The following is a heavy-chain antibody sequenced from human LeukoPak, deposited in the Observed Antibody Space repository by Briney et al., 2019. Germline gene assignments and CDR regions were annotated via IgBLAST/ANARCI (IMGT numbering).Heavy chain of an antibody. CDR3: ARRLTQYDCFDP. D-gene: IGHD2-2*01. CDR2: TYYRSTWYN. Sequence: PQTLSLTCAISGDSVSSNSVTWNWIRQSPSRGLEWLGRTYYRSTWYNDYAVSVRGRITVNPDTSKNPFSLHLHSVTPEDTAVYYCARRLTQYDCFDPWGQGILVTVSS. V-gene: IGHV6-1*01. J-gene: IGHJ5*02. CDR1: GDSVSSNSVT.